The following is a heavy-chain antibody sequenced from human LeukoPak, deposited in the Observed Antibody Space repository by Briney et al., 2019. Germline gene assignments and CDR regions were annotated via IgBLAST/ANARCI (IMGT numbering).Heavy chain of an antibody. D-gene: IGHD2-15*01. CDR3: ARDVSVCSGGSCYSVNAFDI. V-gene: IGHV4-34*01. Sequence: SETLSLTCAVYGGSFSGYYWSWIRQPPGKGLEWIGEINHSGSTNYNPSLNSRVTISVDPSKNQFSLKLNSVTTADAAVYYCARDVSVCSGGSCYSVNAFDIWGQGAMVTVSS. J-gene: IGHJ3*02. CDR2: INHSGST. CDR1: GGSFSGYY.